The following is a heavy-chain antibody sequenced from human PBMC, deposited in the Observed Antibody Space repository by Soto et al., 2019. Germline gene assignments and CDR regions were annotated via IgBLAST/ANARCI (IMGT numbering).Heavy chain of an antibody. D-gene: IGHD4-17*01. CDR1: GFTFSSYG. Sequence: QVQLVESGGGVVQPGRSLRLSCAASGFTFSSYGMHWVRQAPGKGLEWMAVIWYDGSNKYYADSVKGRFTISRDNSKNTLYLQMNSLRAEDTAVYYCAREGDDYGDYVPLDYWGQGTLVTVSS. J-gene: IGHJ4*02. CDR3: AREGDDYGDYVPLDY. CDR2: IWYDGSNK. V-gene: IGHV3-33*01.